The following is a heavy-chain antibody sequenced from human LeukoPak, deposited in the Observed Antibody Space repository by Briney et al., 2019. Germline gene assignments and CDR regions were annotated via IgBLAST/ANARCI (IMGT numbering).Heavy chain of an antibody. CDR2: IKQDGTEK. D-gene: IGHD6-13*01. V-gene: IGHV3-7*01. Sequence: GGSLRLSCAASGFTFRSYWKSWVRQAPGKGLEWVANIKQDGTEKYYVDSVKGRFTISRDNAKNSLFLQMNSLRAEDTAVYYCAREFIAEGMDIWGQGTTVTVSS. CDR3: AREFIAEGMDI. J-gene: IGHJ6*02. CDR1: GFTFRSYW.